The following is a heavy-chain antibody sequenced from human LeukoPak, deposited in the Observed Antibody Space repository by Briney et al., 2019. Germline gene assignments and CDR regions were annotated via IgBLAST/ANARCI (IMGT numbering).Heavy chain of an antibody. J-gene: IGHJ4*02. CDR2: INPNSGGT. CDR3: ARSRFGVVIDDY. D-gene: IGHD3-3*01. V-gene: IGHV1-2*06. CDR1: GYIFTGYY. Sequence: ASVKVSCKASGYIFTGYYMHWVRQAPGQGLEWMGRINPNSGGTNYAQKFQGRVTMTRDTSISTAYMELSRLRSDDTAVYYCARSRFGVVIDDYWGQGTLVTVSS.